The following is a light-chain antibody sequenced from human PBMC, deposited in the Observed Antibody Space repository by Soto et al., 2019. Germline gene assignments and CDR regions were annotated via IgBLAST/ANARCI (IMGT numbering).Light chain of an antibody. Sequence: EIAMTKSPATLSVSPGEGATLSCKASQNVYNNLAWYQQRPGQPPRLLIYDASTRATGISARYSGSGYDTEFTLTISSLQSEDFAVYFCQQCRNWPLTFGGGTKVEIK. CDR1: QNVYNN. CDR3: QQCRNWPLT. CDR2: DAS. J-gene: IGKJ4*01. V-gene: IGKV3-15*01.